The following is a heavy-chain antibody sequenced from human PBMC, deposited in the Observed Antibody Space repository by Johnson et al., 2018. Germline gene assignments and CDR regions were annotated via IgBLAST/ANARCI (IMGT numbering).Heavy chain of an antibody. J-gene: IGHJ6*03. D-gene: IGHD3-16*01. CDR3: ARGQGALYNYYMDG. CDR2: VHYSGNT. Sequence: QVQLQESGPGLVKPSETLSLTCTVSGSSMSNYYWTWIRQPPGKGLEWIGFVHYSGNTNYNPSLKSRVPISVASSKTQFSLTVISIAAADTAVYYCARGQGALYNYYMDGGGKGTTVTVS. V-gene: IGHV4-59*01. CDR1: GSSMSNYY.